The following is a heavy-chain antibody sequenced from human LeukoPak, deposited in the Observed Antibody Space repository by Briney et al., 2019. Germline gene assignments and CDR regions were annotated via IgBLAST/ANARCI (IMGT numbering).Heavy chain of an antibody. Sequence: GGALRLSCAASGFTFSSYEMNWVRQAPGKGLEWVSYISSSGSSIYYADSVKGRFTISRDNAKNSLYLQMNSLRAEDTAVYYCARGTWWEYDYWGQGTLVTASS. CDR3: ARGTWWEYDY. CDR2: ISSSGSSI. CDR1: GFTFSSYE. J-gene: IGHJ4*02. D-gene: IGHD1-26*01. V-gene: IGHV3-48*03.